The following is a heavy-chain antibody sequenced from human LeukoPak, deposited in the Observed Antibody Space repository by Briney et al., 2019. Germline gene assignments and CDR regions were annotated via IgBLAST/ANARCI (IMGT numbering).Heavy chain of an antibody. Sequence: GESLKISCKGSGYTFTNYYIGWVRQMPGKGLEWMGIISPGDSDARYSPSFQGQVTISADKSISTAYLRWSSLKASDTAIDYCARRYCSGISCNPYFFDYWGQGTLVTVYS. CDR3: ARRYCSGISCNPYFFDY. D-gene: IGHD2-2*01. J-gene: IGHJ4*02. CDR2: ISPGDSDA. V-gene: IGHV5-51*01. CDR1: GYTFTNYY.